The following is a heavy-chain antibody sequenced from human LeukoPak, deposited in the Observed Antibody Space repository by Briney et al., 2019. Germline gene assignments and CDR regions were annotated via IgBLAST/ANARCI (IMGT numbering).Heavy chain of an antibody. D-gene: IGHD2-15*01. CDR3: ASGLRPWI. CDR1: GFNFSAYW. CDR2: IKEDGSEK. J-gene: IGHJ4*02. V-gene: IGHV3-7*05. Sequence: GGSLRLSCAASGFNFSAYWTTWVRQAPGKGLEWVANIKEDGSEKYYVDSVKGRLTISRDNAKNSLYLQMNSLRAEDTAVYYCASGLRPWIWGQGTLVTVSS.